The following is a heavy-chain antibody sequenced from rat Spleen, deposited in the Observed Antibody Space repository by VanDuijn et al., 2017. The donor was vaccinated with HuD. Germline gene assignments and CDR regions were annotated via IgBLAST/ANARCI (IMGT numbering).Heavy chain of an antibody. CDR1: GFTFSNYG. CDR3: ATAGSRVSRFAY. CDR2: INTDGGDT. D-gene: IGHD1-4*01. Sequence: EVQLVESGGGLVQPGRSLKLSCAASGFTFSNYGMAWVRQAPKKGLEWVSSINTDGGDTYYPDSVKGRFTIARDNAKSTQYLQMDSLRSEDTATYYCATAGSRVSRFAYWGQGTPVTVSS. V-gene: IGHV5S13*01. J-gene: IGHJ3*01.